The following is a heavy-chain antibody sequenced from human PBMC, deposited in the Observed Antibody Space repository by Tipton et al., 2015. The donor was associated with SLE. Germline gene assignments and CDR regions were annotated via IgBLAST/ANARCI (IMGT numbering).Heavy chain of an antibody. Sequence: TLSLTYAVYGGSFSGYYWSWIRQPPGKGLEWIGEMDHSGITNYNPSLKSRVTMSVDTSKNQFFMRLSSATAADTAVYYCAREVITITDSDAFDIWGQGTMVTVSS. CDR2: MDHSGIT. V-gene: IGHV4-34*09. CDR3: AREVITITDSDAFDI. J-gene: IGHJ3*02. D-gene: IGHD2-21*01. CDR1: GGSFSGYY.